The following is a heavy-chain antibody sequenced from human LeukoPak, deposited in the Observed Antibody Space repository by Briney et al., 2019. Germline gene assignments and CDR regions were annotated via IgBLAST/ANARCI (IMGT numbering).Heavy chain of an antibody. CDR1: GFTFSHYY. J-gene: IGHJ5*02. D-gene: IGHD3-10*01. Sequence: PGGSLRLSCAASGFTFSHYYMSWVRQAPGKGLEWVANIKQDGSEQFYLDSVKGRFTISRDNANNSLYLQMTSLRDEDTAVYYCARDMKYYDSGNTKPFDPWGQGTLVTVSS. V-gene: IGHV3-7*01. CDR2: IKQDGSEQ. CDR3: ARDMKYYDSGNTKPFDP.